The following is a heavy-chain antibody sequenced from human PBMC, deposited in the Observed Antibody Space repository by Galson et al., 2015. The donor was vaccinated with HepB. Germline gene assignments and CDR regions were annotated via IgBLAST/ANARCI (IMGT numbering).Heavy chain of an antibody. D-gene: IGHD4-17*01. V-gene: IGHV3-53*01. CDR1: GFTVSSNY. CDR2: IYSGGST. J-gene: IGHJ5*02. Sequence: SLRLSCAASGFTVSSNYMSWVRQAPGKGLEWVSVIYSGGSTYYADSVKGRFTISRDNSKNTLYLQMNSLRAKDTAVYYCARWTRGTPPSQYNWFDPWGQGTLVTVSS. CDR3: ARWTRGTPPSQYNWFDP.